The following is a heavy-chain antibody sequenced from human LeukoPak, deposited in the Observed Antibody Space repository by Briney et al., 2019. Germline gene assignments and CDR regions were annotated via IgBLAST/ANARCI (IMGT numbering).Heavy chain of an antibody. CDR3: AKATEGIDP. V-gene: IGHV3-30*18. J-gene: IGHJ5*02. Sequence: GRSLRLSCAASGFTFSSYGMHWVRQAPGNGLEWVAVISYGGSNKYYADSVKGRFTISRDNSKNTLYLQMNSLRAEDTAVCYCAKATEGIDPWGQGTLVTVSS. CDR1: GFTFSSYG. CDR2: ISYGGSNK.